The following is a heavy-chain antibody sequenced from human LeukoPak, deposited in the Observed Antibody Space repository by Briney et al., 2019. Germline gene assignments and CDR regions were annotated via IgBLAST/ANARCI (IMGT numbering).Heavy chain of an antibody. CDR2: ISGSGGST. CDR3: AKETDIVVVPAAIDFDY. J-gene: IGHJ4*02. V-gene: IGHV3-23*01. D-gene: IGHD2-2*02. Sequence: GGSLRLSCAASGFTFSSYAMSWVRQAPGKGLEWVSAISGSGGSTYYADSVKGRFTISRDNSKNTLYLQMNSLRAEDTAVYYCAKETDIVVVPAAIDFDYWGQGTLVTVSS. CDR1: GFTFSSYA.